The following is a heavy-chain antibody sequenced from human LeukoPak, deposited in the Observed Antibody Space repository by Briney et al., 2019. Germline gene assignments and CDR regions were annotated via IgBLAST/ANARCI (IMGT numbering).Heavy chain of an antibody. CDR2: IYHSGGT. CDR1: GGSISSGGYS. D-gene: IGHD4-17*01. J-gene: IGHJ6*02. V-gene: IGHV4-30-2*01. CDR3: ARDNGDYYGMDV. Sequence: SQTLSLTCAVSGGSISSGGYSWSWIRQPPGKGLEWIGYIYHSGGTYYNPSLKSRVTISVDRSKNQFSLKLSSVTAADTAVYYCARDNGDYYGMDVWGQGTTVTVSS.